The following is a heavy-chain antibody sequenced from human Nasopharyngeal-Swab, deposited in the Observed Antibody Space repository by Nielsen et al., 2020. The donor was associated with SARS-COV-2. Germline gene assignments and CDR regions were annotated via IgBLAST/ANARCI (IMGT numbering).Heavy chain of an antibody. J-gene: IGHJ4*02. V-gene: IGHV5-10-1*01. CDR2: IDPSDSYT. CDR3: ARDVSGNY. Sequence: QMPGKGLEWMGRIDPSDSYTNYGPSFQGHVTISVDKSISAAYLQWTSLKASDTAMYYCARDVSGNYWGQGTLVTVSS. D-gene: IGHD5/OR15-5a*01.